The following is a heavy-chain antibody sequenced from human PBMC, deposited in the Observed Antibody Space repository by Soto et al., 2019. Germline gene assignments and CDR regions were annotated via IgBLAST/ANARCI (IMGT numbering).Heavy chain of an antibody. D-gene: IGHD3-3*01. V-gene: IGHV4-59*08. CDR3: ARLISTYDFWSRSEVYFDY. CDR2: IYYSGST. CDR1: GGSISSYY. J-gene: IGHJ4*02. Sequence: PSETLSLTCTVSGGSISSYYWSWIRQPPGKGLEWIGYIYYSGSTNYNPSLKSRVTISVDTSKNQFSLKLSSVTAADTAVYYCARLISTYDFWSRSEVYFDYWGQGTLVTVSS.